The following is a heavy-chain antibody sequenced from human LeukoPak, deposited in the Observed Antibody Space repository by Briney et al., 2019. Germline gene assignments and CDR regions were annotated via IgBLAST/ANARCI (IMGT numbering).Heavy chain of an antibody. CDR1: GYTFTSYY. CDR3: ARGSSSWSQAYYYYGMDV. Sequence: ASVKVSCKASGYTFTSYYMHWVRQAPGQGLEWMGWMNPNSGNTGYAQKFQGRVTMTRNTSISTAYMELSSLRSEDTAVYYCARGSSSWSQAYYYYGMDVWGQGTTVTVSS. CDR2: MNPNSGNT. J-gene: IGHJ6*02. D-gene: IGHD6-13*01. V-gene: IGHV1-8*02.